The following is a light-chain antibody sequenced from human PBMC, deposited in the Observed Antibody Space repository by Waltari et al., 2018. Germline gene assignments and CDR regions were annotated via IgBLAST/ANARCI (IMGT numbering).Light chain of an antibody. CDR2: YDR. Sequence: SSVVTPPPSVSVAPGETATITCGGDNIGTYSVHWYQQKAGQAPVLVIFYDRDRPSGIPDRFSGSNSGNTATLTISRVEAGDEARYYCHVWHPHVDPGVFGTGTEVTVL. J-gene: IGLJ1*01. V-gene: IGLV3-21*04. CDR1: NIGTYS. CDR3: HVWHPHVDPGV.